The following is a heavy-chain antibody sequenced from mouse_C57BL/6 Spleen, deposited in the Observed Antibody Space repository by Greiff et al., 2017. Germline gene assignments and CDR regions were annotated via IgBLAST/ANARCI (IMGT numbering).Heavy chain of an antibody. CDR1: GYAFSSSW. CDR3: ARGKDYDYGY. V-gene: IGHV1-82*01. Sequence: VQLQQSGPELVKPGASVKISCKASGYAFSSSWMNWVKQRPGKGLEWIGRIYPGDGDTNYNGKFKGKATLTADKSSSTAYLTLSSLTSEDSAVYFCARGKDYDYGYWGQGTTLTVSS. CDR2: IYPGDGDT. J-gene: IGHJ2*01. D-gene: IGHD2-4*01.